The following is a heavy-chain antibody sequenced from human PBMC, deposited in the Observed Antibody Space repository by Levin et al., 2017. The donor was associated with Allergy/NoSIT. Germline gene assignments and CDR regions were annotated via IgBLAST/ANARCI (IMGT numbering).Heavy chain of an antibody. Sequence: KASETLSLTCTVSGGSVSSGSYHWSWIRQTPGKGLEWIGYIHYSGSTKYNPSLKSRVAISLDTSKNQFSLRLSSVTAADTAVYFCARDRVVPGGSDDYYYYGMDVWGQGTTVTVSS. CDR2: IHYSGST. CDR1: GGSVSSGSYH. CDR3: ARDRVVPGGSDDYYYYGMDV. J-gene: IGHJ6*02. D-gene: IGHD2-2*01. V-gene: IGHV4-61*01.